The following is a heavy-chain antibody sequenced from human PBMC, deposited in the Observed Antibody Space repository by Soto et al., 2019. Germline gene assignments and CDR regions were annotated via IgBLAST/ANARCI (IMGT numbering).Heavy chain of an antibody. Sequence: GSLRLSCAAPGFTFSSYWMSWVRQAPGKGLEWVANIKQDGSEKYYVDSVKGRFTISRDNAKNSLYLQMNSLRAEDTAVYYCARTYDFWADDDAFDIWGQGTMVTVSS. CDR3: ARTYDFWADDDAFDI. CDR1: GFTFSSYW. J-gene: IGHJ3*02. D-gene: IGHD3-3*01. V-gene: IGHV3-7*01. CDR2: IKQDGSEK.